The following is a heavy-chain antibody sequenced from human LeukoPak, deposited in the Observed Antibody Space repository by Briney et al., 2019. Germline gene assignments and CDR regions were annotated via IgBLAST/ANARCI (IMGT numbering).Heavy chain of an antibody. Sequence: GGSLRLSCGTSGFAFSSYWMSWVRQAPGKGLEWVAIIKPDGSEKHYVDSVKGRFTIPRDNAKNSVYLQMNSLRAEDTAVYYCVRDKVDNAYTGSLFDYWGQGTLVTVSS. D-gene: IGHD5-24*01. J-gene: IGHJ4*02. V-gene: IGHV3-7*01. CDR3: VRDKVDNAYTGSLFDY. CDR2: IKPDGSEK. CDR1: GFAFSSYW.